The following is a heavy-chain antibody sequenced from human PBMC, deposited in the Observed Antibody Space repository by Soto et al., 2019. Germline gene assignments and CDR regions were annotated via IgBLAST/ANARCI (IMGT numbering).Heavy chain of an antibody. V-gene: IGHV1-46*01. CDR1: GYKFTTCF. CDR3: VRGYCTTSPCSGDFQF. Sequence: VASVKVSCKXSGYKFTTCFIHWVRQAPGQGLEWMGMIHPSGDTGYAQKFRGRVTMTIDTSTTTAYMELRNLTSEDTAVYFSVRGYCTTSPCSGDFQFWGQGTLVTVSS. D-gene: IGHD2-15*01. J-gene: IGHJ1*01. CDR2: IHPSGDT.